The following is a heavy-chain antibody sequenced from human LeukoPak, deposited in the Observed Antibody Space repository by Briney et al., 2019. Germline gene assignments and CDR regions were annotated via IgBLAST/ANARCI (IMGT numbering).Heavy chain of an antibody. CDR1: GGFIRSYY. V-gene: IGHV4-59*01. CDR2: IYYSGSH. CDR3: ARAQNYYDSSGYYF. J-gene: IGHJ4*02. D-gene: IGHD3-22*01. Sequence: PSETLSLTCTVSGGFIRSYYGSWVRQPPGKGLEWIGYIYYSGSHNYNPSLKNQVTLEQDTSKNQFSLKLSSVTAADTAVYYCARAQNYYDSSGYYFWGQGTLVSVSS.